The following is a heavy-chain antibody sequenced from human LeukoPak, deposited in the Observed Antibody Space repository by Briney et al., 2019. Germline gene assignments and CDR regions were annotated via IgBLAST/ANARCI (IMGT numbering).Heavy chain of an antibody. CDR1: GGTFSSYA. CDR2: IIPIFGTA. CDR3: ASVTMVRGVILYFDY. V-gene: IGHV1-69*05. D-gene: IGHD3-10*01. Sequence: SVKVSCKASGGTFSSYAISWVRQAPGQGLGWMGGIIPIFGTANYAQKFQGRVTITTDESTSTAYMELSSLRSEDTAVYYCASVTMVRGVILYFDYWGQGTLVTVSS. J-gene: IGHJ4*02.